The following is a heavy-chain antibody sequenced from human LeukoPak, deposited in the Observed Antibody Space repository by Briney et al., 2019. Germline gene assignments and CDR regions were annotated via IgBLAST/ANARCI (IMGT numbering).Heavy chain of an antibody. CDR1: GYTFTGYY. CDR3: ARDSLVSGYDYDY. V-gene: IGHV1-18*04. Sequence: ASVKVSCKASGYTFTGYYMHWVRQAPGQGLEWMGWISAHNGNTRYAQNLQGRVTMTTDTSTSTVYMELRSLRSDDTAVYYCARDSLVSGYDYDYWGQGALVTVSS. D-gene: IGHD5-12*01. CDR2: ISAHNGNT. J-gene: IGHJ4*02.